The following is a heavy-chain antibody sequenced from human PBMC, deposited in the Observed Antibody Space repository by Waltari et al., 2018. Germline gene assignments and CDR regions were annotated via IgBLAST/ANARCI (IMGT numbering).Heavy chain of an antibody. J-gene: IGHJ4*02. V-gene: IGHV1-3*01. CDR2: FNAGNRPT. Sequence: QVHLVQSGAELKKPGTSVKISCKGSGFPVTNYAIHWVRQAPGQRLEWMGWFNAGNRPTKYSRNFQGRVTITRDTSATTAYMELSGLTSEDTAVYYCARALAAAGKRLAYWGQGTLVIVSS. CDR1: GFPVTNYA. D-gene: IGHD6-13*01. CDR3: ARALAAAGKRLAY.